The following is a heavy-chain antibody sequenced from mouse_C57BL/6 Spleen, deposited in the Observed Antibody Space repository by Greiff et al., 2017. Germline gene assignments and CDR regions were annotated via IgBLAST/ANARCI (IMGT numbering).Heavy chain of an antibody. CDR1: GYSITSGYY. J-gene: IGHJ2*01. Sequence: EVQLQQSGPGLVKPSQSLSLTCSVTGYSITSGYYWNWIRQFPGNKLEWMGYISYDGSNNYNPSLKNRISITRDTSKNQFFLKLNSVTTEDTATYYCARGGIYYRDYFDYWGQGTTLTVSS. V-gene: IGHV3-6*01. CDR3: ARGGIYYRDYFDY. CDR2: ISYDGSN. D-gene: IGHD1-1*01.